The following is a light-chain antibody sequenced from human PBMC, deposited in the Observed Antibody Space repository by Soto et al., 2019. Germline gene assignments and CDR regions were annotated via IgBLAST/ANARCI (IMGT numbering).Light chain of an antibody. CDR2: DVN. Sequence: QSALTQPASVSGSPGQSIAISFTGTSSDVGGYNFVSWYQQHPGKAPKLVIYDVNIRPSGVSDRFSGSKSGNTASLTISGLQAEDEADYYCSSYSDSSTLVVFGGGTKLTVL. CDR3: SSYSDSSTLVV. V-gene: IGLV2-14*03. CDR1: SSDVGGYNF. J-gene: IGLJ2*01.